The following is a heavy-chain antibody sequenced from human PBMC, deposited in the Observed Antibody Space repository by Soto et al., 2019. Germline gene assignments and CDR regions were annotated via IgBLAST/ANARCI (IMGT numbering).Heavy chain of an antibody. CDR3: TTDSSFFYYYYYMDV. J-gene: IGHJ6*03. CDR2: IKSKTDGGTT. D-gene: IGHD6-6*01. V-gene: IGHV3-15*01. Sequence: GGSLRLSCAASGFTFSNSWMSWVRQAPGKGLEWVGRIKSKTDGGTTDYAAPVKGRFTISRDDSKNTLYLQMNSLKTEDTAVYYCTTDSSFFYYYYYMDVWGKGTTVTVSS. CDR1: GFTFSNSW.